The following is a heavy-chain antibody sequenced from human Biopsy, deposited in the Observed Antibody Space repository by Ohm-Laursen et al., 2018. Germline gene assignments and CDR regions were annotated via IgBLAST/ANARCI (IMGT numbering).Heavy chain of an antibody. CDR2: IIPIPNVA. Sequence: SSVKVSCKTSGGTFSDYAISWLRQAPGQGLEWMGGIIPIPNVATYAQKFQGRITITADSPTSTVDMELTSLTSDDTAVYFCAREAIGYQLPCDDWGQGTLVTVSS. CDR3: AREAIGYQLPCDD. J-gene: IGHJ4*02. V-gene: IGHV1-69*04. D-gene: IGHD2-2*01. CDR1: GGTFSDYA.